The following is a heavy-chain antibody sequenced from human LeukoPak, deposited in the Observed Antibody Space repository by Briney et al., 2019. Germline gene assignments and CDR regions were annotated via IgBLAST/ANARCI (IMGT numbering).Heavy chain of an antibody. V-gene: IGHV4-59*01. CDR2: IYYSGST. D-gene: IGHD5-12*01. J-gene: IGHJ6*02. CDR3: AREGGEWLRSGMDV. CDR1: GGSIYSYY. Sequence: SETLSLTCTVSGGSIYSYYWSCIRQPPGKGLEWIGYIYYSGSTSYNPSLKSRVTISLDTSKNQFSLKLNSVTAADTAVYYCAREGGEWLRSGMDVWGRGTTVTVSS.